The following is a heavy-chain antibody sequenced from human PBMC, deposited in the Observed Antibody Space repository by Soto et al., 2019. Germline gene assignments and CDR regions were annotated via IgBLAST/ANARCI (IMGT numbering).Heavy chain of an antibody. CDR3: ARAPSVGDIVVVPAALNWFDP. CDR2: IYYSGST. Sequence: SETLSLTCTVSGFSISSGGYYWSWIRQHPGKGLEWIGYIYYSGSTYYNPSLKSRVTISVDTSKNQFSLKLSSVTAADTAVYYCARAPSVGDIVVVPAALNWFDPWGQGTLVTVSS. J-gene: IGHJ5*02. CDR1: GFSISSGGYY. D-gene: IGHD2-2*01. V-gene: IGHV4-31*03.